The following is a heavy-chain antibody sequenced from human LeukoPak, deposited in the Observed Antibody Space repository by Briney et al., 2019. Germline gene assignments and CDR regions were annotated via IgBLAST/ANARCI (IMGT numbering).Heavy chain of an antibody. V-gene: IGHV4-59*08. Sequence: SETLSLTCTVSGGSIRSYYWSWIRQPPGKGLEWIGYIYYSGSTKYNPSLKSRATISEDTSKNQFSLKLSSVTAADTAVYYCATGSHYFDYWGQGTLVTVSS. D-gene: IGHD1-26*01. CDR2: IYYSGST. CDR3: ATGSHYFDY. J-gene: IGHJ4*02. CDR1: GGSIRSYY.